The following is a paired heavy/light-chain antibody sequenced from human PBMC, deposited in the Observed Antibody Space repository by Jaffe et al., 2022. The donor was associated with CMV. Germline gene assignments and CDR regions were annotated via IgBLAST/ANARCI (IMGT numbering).Heavy chain of an antibody. CDR3: AREDIVVVPAAIGGYYYYMDV. J-gene: IGHJ6*03. V-gene: IGHV3-33*08. CDR2: IWYDGSNK. Sequence: QVQLVESGGGVVQPGRSLRLSCAASGFTFSSYGMHWVRQAPGKGLEWVAVIWYDGSNKYYADSVKGRFTISRDNSKNTLYLQMNSLRAEDTAVYYCAREDIVVVPAAIGGYYYYMDVWGKGTTVTVSS. CDR1: GFTFSSYG. D-gene: IGHD2-2*01.
Light chain of an antibody. J-gene: IGKJ2*01. V-gene: IGKV1-9*01. Sequence: IQLTQSPSSLSASVGDRVTITCRASQGISSYLAWYQQKPGKAPKLLIYAASTLQSGVPSRFSGSGSGTDFTLTISSLQPEDFATYYCQQLNSYPPMYTFGQGTKLEIK. CDR2: AAS. CDR1: QGISSY. CDR3: QQLNSYPPMYT.